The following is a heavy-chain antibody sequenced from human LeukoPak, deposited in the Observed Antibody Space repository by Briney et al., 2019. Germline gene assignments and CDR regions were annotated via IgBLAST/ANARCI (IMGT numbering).Heavy chain of an antibody. Sequence: PGGPLRLSCAASGFTFSSYAMSWVRQAPGKGLEWVSAISGSGGSTYYADSVKGRFTISRDNSKNTLYLQMNSLRAENTAVYYCAKDPRGSSPLYYFDYWAREPWSPSPQ. V-gene: IGHV3-23*01. J-gene: IGHJ4*02. CDR2: ISGSGGST. CDR3: AKDPRGSSPLYYFDY. CDR1: GFTFSSYA. D-gene: IGHD1-26*01.